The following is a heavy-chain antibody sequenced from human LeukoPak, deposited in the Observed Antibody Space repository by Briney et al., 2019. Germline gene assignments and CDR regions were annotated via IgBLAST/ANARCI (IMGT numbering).Heavy chain of an antibody. CDR2: ISGSGGST. Sequence: GGSLRLSCAASGFTFSSYAMSWVRQAPGKGLEWVSAISGSGGSTYYADSVRGRFTISRDNSKSTLYLQMDSLRIEDTSMYYCVRGLWTAMGAGAYWGQGTLVAVSS. CDR1: GFTFSSYA. V-gene: IGHV3-23*01. D-gene: IGHD5-18*01. J-gene: IGHJ4*02. CDR3: VRGLWTAMGAGAY.